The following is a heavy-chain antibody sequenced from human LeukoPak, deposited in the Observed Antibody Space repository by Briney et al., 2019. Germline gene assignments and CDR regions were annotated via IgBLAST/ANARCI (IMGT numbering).Heavy chain of an antibody. Sequence: PSETLSLTYTFSRGPITNYYWSWIRLPPGRGLEWIGNIYYNGSTNYNPSLKSRVTMSVDTPKNQFSLRLSSVAAADTDMYYCANGGWYGEDYWGQGTLVTVSS. J-gene: IGHJ4*02. CDR3: ANGGWYGEDY. CDR1: RGPITNYY. V-gene: IGHV4-59*01. D-gene: IGHD6-19*01. CDR2: IYYNGST.